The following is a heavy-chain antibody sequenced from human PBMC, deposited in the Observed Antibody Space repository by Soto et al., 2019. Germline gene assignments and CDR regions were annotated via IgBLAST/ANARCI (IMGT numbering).Heavy chain of an antibody. CDR1: GYSFTSYW. Sequence: GESLKISCKGSGYSFTSYWIGWVRQMPGKGLEWMGIIYPGDSDTRYSPSFQGQVTISADKSISTAYLQWSSLKASDTAMYYCARTGPYCSGGSCSRYYFDYWGQGTLVTVSS. J-gene: IGHJ4*02. CDR2: IYPGDSDT. D-gene: IGHD2-15*01. V-gene: IGHV5-51*01. CDR3: ARTGPYCSGGSCSRYYFDY.